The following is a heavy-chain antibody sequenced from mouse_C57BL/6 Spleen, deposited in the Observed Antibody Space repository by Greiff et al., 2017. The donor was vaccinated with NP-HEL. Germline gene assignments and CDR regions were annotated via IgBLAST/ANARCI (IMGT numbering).Heavy chain of an antibody. CDR1: GYSFTGYF. J-gene: IGHJ2*01. CDR2: INPYNGDT. Sequence: EVKLMESGPELVKPGDSVKISCKASGYSFTGYFMNWVMQSHGKSLEWIGRINPYNGDTFYNQKFKGKATLTVDKSSSTAHMELRSLTSEDSAVYYCARGFYYFDYWGQGTTLTVSS. CDR3: ARGFYYFDY. V-gene: IGHV1-20*01.